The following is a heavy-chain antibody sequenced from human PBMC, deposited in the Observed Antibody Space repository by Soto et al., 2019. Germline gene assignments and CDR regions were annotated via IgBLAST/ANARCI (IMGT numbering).Heavy chain of an antibody. CDR3: ARGYSSSWYNWFDP. D-gene: IGHD6-13*01. CDR1: GDSVSSNSAA. CDR2: TYYRPKWYN. V-gene: IGHV6-1*01. J-gene: IGHJ5*02. Sequence: PSPTLSLTCAISGDSVSSNSAAWNWIRQSPSRGLEWLGRTYYRPKWYNDYAVSVKSRITINPDTSKNQFSLQLNSVTPEDTAVYYCARGYSSSWYNWFDPWGQGTLVTVSS.